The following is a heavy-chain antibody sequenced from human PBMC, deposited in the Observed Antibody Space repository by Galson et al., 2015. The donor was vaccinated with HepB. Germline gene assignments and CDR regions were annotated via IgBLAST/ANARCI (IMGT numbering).Heavy chain of an antibody. CDR2: SSSSSSYI. D-gene: IGHD1-7*01. CDR1: GFTFSSYS. J-gene: IGHJ6*02. V-gene: IGHV3-21*01. CDR3: AREVRITGTTDGMDV. Sequence: SLRLSCAASGFTFSSYSMNWVRQAPGKGLEWVSSSSSSSSYIYYADSVKGRFTISRDNAKNSLYLQMNSLRAEDTAVYYCAREVRITGTTDGMDVWGQGTTFTVSS.